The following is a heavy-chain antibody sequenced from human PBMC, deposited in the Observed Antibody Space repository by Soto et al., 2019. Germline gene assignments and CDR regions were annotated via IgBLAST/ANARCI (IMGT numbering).Heavy chain of an antibody. D-gene: IGHD3-16*01. V-gene: IGHV1-8*01. CDR3: ARGRIGGYWFDP. CDR2: MNPNSGNT. CDR1: GYTFTSYD. J-gene: IGHJ5*02. Sequence: ASVKVSCKASGYTFTSYDINWVRQATGQGLEWMGWMNPNSGNTGYAQKFQGRVTMTRITSISTAYLELSSLRSEDTAVYYCARGRIGGYWFDPWGQGTLVTVSS.